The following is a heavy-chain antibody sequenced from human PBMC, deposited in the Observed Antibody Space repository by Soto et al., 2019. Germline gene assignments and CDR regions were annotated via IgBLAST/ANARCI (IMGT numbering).Heavy chain of an antibody. Sequence: EVQLVESGGGLVQPGGSLRLSCAASGFTVSSNYMSWVRQAPGKGLEWVSVIYSGVSTYYADSVKGRFTISRDNSKNTLYLQMNSLRAEDTAVYYCARVPLGPRFNYYYMGVWGKGTTVTVSS. CDR3: ARVPLGPRFNYYYMGV. CDR2: IYSGVST. CDR1: GFTVSSNY. J-gene: IGHJ6*03. V-gene: IGHV3-66*01. D-gene: IGHD3-10*01.